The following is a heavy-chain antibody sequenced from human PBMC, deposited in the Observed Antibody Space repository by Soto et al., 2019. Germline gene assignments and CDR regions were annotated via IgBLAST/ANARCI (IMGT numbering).Heavy chain of an antibody. D-gene: IGHD3-16*02. V-gene: IGHV3-15*01. CDR2: IKTNTEGGTT. CDR1: GFTFNKAW. Sequence: EVQLVESGGGLVKPGGSLRLSCAASGFTFNKAWAHWVRQAPGKGLEWLGRIKTNTEGGTTDYAAIVKSRFTISKDDSEKTLLLQINSLNTEDTAVYYCLTDEHWATNRYRFYWGRGTLVTVSS. CDR3: LTDEHWATNRYRFY. J-gene: IGHJ4*02.